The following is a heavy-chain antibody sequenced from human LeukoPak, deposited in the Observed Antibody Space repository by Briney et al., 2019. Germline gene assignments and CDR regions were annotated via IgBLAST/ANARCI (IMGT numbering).Heavy chain of an antibody. J-gene: IGHJ4*02. CDR1: GFTFSQYP. CDR3: ATMGLKPLPYYFDY. CDR2: IKQDGSER. Sequence: PGGSLRLSCAASGFTFSQYPMNWVRQAPGKGLEWVANIKQDGSERYHVDSEKGRFTISRDNAKNSLHLQMNSLRAEDTAVYYCATMGLKPLPYYFDYWGQGTLVTVSS. D-gene: IGHD3/OR15-3a*01. V-gene: IGHV3-7*01.